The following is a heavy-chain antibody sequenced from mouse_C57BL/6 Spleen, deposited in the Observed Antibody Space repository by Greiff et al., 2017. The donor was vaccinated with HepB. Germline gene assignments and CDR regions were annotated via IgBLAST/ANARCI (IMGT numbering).Heavy chain of an antibody. D-gene: IGHD2-4*01. CDR1: GYTFTSYW. J-gene: IGHJ3*01. V-gene: IGHV1-53*01. Sequence: VKLQQPGTELVKPGASVKLSCKASGYTFTSYWMHWVKQRPGQGLEWIGNINPSNGGTNYNEKFKSKATLTVDKSSSTAYMQLSSLTSEDSAVYYCARTGYDYDRGFAYWGQGTLVTVSA. CDR2: INPSNGGT. CDR3: ARTGYDYDRGFAY.